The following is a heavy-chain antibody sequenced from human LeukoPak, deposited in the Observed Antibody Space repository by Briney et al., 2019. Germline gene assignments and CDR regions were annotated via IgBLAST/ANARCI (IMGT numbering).Heavy chain of an antibody. J-gene: IGHJ4*02. D-gene: IGHD6-13*01. CDR1: GASISSYY. Sequence: PSETLSLTCTVSGASISSYYWSWIRQPPGNGLGWIGYIYYTGGTNYSPSLKTRVTISVDTYKNQSYLKLSSVTAADTAGYYCVRQGGQQLPPLDWGQGTLVTVSS. CDR3: VRQGGQQLPPLD. V-gene: IGHV4-59*01. CDR2: IYYTGGT.